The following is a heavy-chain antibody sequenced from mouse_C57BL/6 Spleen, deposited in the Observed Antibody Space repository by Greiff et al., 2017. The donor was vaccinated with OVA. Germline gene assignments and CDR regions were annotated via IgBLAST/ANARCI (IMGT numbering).Heavy chain of an antibody. CDR2: ISYDGSN. CDR1: GYSITSGYY. J-gene: IGHJ3*01. D-gene: IGHD1-1*01. Sequence: EVKLQESGPGLVKPSQSLSLTCSVTGYSITSGYYWNWIRQFPGNKLEWMGYISYDGSNNYNPSLKNRISITRDTSKNQFFLKLNSVTTEDTATYYCARDDYYCSGAYWGQGTLVTVSA. CDR3: ARDDYYCSGAY. V-gene: IGHV3-6*01.